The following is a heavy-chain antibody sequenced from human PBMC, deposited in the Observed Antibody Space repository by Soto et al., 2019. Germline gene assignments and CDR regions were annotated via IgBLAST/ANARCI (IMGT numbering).Heavy chain of an antibody. CDR2: ISYDGSNK. CDR3: AKGELRSLAYYGMAV. D-gene: IGHD3-3*01. V-gene: IGHV3-30*18. CDR1: GFSFSSYG. J-gene: IGHJ6*01. Sequence: QMQLVESGGGVVQPGRSLRLSCAASGFSFSSYGMHWVRQAPGMGLERVAVISYDGSNKYYADSVKGRFTISRDNSKNTLYLQMNSLRAEETAVYHCAKGELRSLAYYGMAVWGQGTTVTVSS.